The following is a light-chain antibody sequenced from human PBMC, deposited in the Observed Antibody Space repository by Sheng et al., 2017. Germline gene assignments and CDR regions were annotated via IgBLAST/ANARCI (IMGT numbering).Light chain of an antibody. J-gene: IGLJ3*02. V-gene: IGLV1-44*01. CDR2: DNN. CDR1: RFNIGSNT. Sequence: QSVLTQPPSASETPGQRVTISCSGRRFNIGSNTVTWFQHLPGTAPKLLIYDNNQRALQGSRDRFSGSKSGTSASLAISGLQSEDEADYVCATWDDSLNALVFGGRDQADRP. CDR3: ATWDDSLNALV.